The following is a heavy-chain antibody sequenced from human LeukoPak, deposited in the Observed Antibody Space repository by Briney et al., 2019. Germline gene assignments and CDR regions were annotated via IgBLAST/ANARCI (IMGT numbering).Heavy chain of an antibody. CDR1: GGSISSSSYY. V-gene: IGHV4-39*01. D-gene: IGHD3-10*01. CDR3: ARQKPRLLWFGDYMDV. J-gene: IGHJ6*03. Sequence: SETLSLTCTVSGGSISSSSYYWGWIRQPPGKGLEWIGSIYYSGGTYYNPSLKSRVTISVDTSKNQFSLKLSSVTAADTAVYYCARQKPRLLWFGDYMDVWGKGTTVTISS. CDR2: IYYSGGT.